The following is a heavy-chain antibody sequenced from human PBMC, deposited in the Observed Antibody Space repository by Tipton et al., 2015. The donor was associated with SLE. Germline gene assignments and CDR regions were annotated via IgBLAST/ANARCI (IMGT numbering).Heavy chain of an antibody. CDR1: GFMFGDYT. Sequence: SLRLSCAASGFMFGDYTIHWVRQRPGKGLEWVSLISWDGRITSYSDSVKGRFTVSRDNSKNSLYLQMHSLTTEDTAVYYCAKGSMTTTGGNGMDVWGQGTTVTVS. J-gene: IGHJ6*02. D-gene: IGHD1-26*01. CDR2: ISWDGRIT. CDR3: AKGSMTTTGGNGMDV. V-gene: IGHV3-43*01.